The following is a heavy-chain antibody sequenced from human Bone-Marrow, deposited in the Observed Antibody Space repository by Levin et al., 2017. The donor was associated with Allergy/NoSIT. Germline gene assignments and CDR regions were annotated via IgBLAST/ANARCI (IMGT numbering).Heavy chain of an antibody. J-gene: IGHJ4*02. D-gene: IGHD3-9*01. Sequence: GGSLRLSCGASGFTIDTFTMTWVRQGPGGGLEWLADISGSGGRTYYADSVKGRFSISRDNSKKMVYLQMNSRRGEDVAVYYCAKNLGADEDDDILTGLFDYWGQGTLVTVSS. CDR3: AKNLGADEDDDILTGLFDY. CDR2: ISGSGGRT. CDR1: GFTIDTFT. V-gene: IGHV3-23*01.